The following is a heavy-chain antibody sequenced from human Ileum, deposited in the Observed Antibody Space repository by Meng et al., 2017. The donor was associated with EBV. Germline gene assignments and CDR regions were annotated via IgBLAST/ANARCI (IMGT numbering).Heavy chain of an antibody. CDR1: GSSLSTNGVG. V-gene: IGHV2-5*02. CDR3: AHKPSGEDFFDY. CDR2: IYYDDYQ. Sequence: LKEFGPPQVKPPRTLPLTCSFSGSSLSTNGVGVGWIRQPPGKALEWLALIYYDDYQRYIPSLKTRLTITRVTSKSQVVLAMTNMDPVDTATYYCAHKPSGEDFFDYWGQGALVTVSS. D-gene: IGHD3-16*01. J-gene: IGHJ4*02.